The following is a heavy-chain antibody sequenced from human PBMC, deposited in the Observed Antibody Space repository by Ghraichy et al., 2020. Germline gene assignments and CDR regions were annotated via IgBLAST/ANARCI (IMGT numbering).Heavy chain of an antibody. V-gene: IGHV4-59*01. CDR3: ARDGWFGDMDV. CDR1: GGSISSYY. D-gene: IGHD3-10*01. J-gene: IGHJ6*02. CDR2: IYYSGST. Sequence: SETLSLTCTVSGGSISSYYWSWIRQPPGKGLEWIGYIYYSGSTNYNPSLKSRVTISVDTSKNQFSLKLSSVTAADTAVYYCARDGWFGDMDVWGQGTTVTVSS.